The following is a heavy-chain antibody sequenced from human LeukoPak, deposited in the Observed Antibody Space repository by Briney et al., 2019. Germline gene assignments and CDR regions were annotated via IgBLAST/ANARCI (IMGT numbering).Heavy chain of an antibody. V-gene: IGHV3-66*01. CDR2: IYSDGST. J-gene: IGHJ4*02. Sequence: GGSLRLSCAASGFTVSSNYMSWVRQAPGKGLEWVSLIYSDGSTYYADSVKGRFTISRDNFKNTVYLQMNSLRAEDTAVYYCARDWYGVGGVPDYWGQGTLDTVSS. CDR1: GFTVSSNY. D-gene: IGHD3-16*01. CDR3: ARDWYGVGGVPDY.